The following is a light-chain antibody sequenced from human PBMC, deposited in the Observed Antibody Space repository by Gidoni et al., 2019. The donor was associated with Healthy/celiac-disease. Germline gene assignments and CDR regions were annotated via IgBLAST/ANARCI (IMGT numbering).Light chain of an antibody. Sequence: AIQLTQSPSSLSASVGDRVTITCRASQGISSALAWYQQKPGKAPKLLIYDASSLESGVPSRFSGSGSGTDFTLTISSLQPEDFATYYCQQFNSYPPFFXQXTKLEIK. CDR3: QQFNSYPPF. CDR1: QGISSA. V-gene: IGKV1-13*02. CDR2: DAS. J-gene: IGKJ2*01.